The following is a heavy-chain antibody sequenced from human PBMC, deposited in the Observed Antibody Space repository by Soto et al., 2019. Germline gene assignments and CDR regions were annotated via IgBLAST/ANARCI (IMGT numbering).Heavy chain of an antibody. CDR1: CGSVSSDSYN. D-gene: IGHD4-17*01. CDR2: IYYSGST. J-gene: IGHJ3*02. CDR3: ARFYGNAFDI. Sequence: QLQLQESGPGLVKPSETLSLPCTVSCGSVSSDSYNWDWIRQPPGKGLEWIGTIYYSGSTDYNPSLRSRVTISEDTSNTQFSLKVTSVTAADTSVYYCARFYGNAFDIWGRGATVTVS. V-gene: IGHV4-39*01.